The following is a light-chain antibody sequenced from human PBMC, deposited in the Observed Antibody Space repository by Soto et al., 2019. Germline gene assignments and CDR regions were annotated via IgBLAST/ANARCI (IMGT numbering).Light chain of an antibody. CDR2: GAS. CDR1: QSLSSN. V-gene: IGKV3-15*01. Sequence: EIVMTQSPATLSVSPGERATLSCRASQSLSSNLAWYQQKPGQAPRLLIYGASTRATGIPARFSGSGSGTEFTLTISSLQSEESAVYYCQQYHHWRTFGQGTKVEIK. J-gene: IGKJ1*01. CDR3: QQYHHWRT.